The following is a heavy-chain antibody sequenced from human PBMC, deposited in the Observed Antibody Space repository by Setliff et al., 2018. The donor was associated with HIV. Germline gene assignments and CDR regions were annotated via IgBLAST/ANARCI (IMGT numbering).Heavy chain of an antibody. D-gene: IGHD1-26*01. CDR3: VKGSSSGTFGYMDV. CDR2: INWNGDGT. Sequence: GGSLRLSCTGSGFISDDYGMTWVRQAPGKGLECVSAINWNGDGTHYADSVKGRFTISRDNAKNSLYLQMHSLRAEDTALYYCVKGSSSGTFGYMDVWGRGTTVTVSS. J-gene: IGHJ6*03. V-gene: IGHV3-20*04. CDR1: GFISDDYG.